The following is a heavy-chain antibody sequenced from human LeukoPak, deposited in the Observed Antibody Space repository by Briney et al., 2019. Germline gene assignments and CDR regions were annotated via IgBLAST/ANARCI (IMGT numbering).Heavy chain of an antibody. Sequence: GGSLRLSCAASGFTFSSYAMHWVRQAPGKGLERVAVISYDGSSKYYADSVKGRFTISRDNSKNTLYLQMNSLRDEDTAVYYCAREQWMDPNWFDPWGQGTLVSVSS. CDR3: AREQWMDPNWFDP. CDR2: ISYDGSSK. J-gene: IGHJ5*02. CDR1: GFTFSSYA. D-gene: IGHD6-19*01. V-gene: IGHV3-30-3*01.